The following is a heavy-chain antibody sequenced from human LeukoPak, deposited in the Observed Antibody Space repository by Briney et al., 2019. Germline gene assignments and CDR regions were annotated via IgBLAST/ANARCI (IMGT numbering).Heavy chain of an antibody. CDR3: ARYKMGSGWTAFFDY. V-gene: IGHV4-34*01. J-gene: IGHJ4*02. D-gene: IGHD6-19*01. CDR1: GGSFSGYY. CDR2: INHSGST. Sequence: SEILSLTCAVYGGSFSGYYWSWIRQPPGKGLEWIGEINHSGSTNYNPSLKSRVTISVDTSKNQFSLKLSSVTAADTAVYYCARYKMGSGWTAFFDYWGQGTLVTVSS.